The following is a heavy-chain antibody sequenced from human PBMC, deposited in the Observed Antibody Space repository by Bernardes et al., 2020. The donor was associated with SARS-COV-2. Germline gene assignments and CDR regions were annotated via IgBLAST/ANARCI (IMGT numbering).Heavy chain of an antibody. CDR3: ASDRRGTYLDY. V-gene: IGHV4-61*01. CDR1: GGSVLSVSTF. Sequence: SETLSLTCSVSGGSVLSVSTFWTWLLQSPGMGLEWIAYMSHSGTTNYNPSLESRVTISMDTSKNQISLRLTSVTAADTAIYYCASDRRGTYLDYWGQGTRVTVSS. J-gene: IGHJ4*02. CDR2: MSHSGTT.